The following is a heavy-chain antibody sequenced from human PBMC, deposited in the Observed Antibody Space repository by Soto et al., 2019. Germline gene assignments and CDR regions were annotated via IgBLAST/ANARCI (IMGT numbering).Heavy chain of an antibody. CDR1: GYSFNTYD. J-gene: IGHJ4*02. CDR3: ARGRGGTWDY. CDR2: MNPDSGSA. Sequence: QVQLVQSGSEVKKPGASVKVACKTSGYSFNTYDINWVRQANGQGLEWMGWMNPDSGSAHYAQKFLDRVTMTRSPSITTAYMELSSLRSEDTAVYYCARGRGGTWDYWGQGTLVTVSS. D-gene: IGHD2-15*01. V-gene: IGHV1-8*01.